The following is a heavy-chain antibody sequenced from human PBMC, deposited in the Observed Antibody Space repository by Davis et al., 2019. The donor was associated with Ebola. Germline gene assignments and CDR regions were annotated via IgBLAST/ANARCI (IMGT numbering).Heavy chain of an antibody. CDR3: ARALAPGLYSSSWQLYYYYGMDV. D-gene: IGHD6-13*01. CDR2: ISSSSSYI. CDR1: GFTFSSHS. J-gene: IGHJ6*02. V-gene: IGHV3-21*01. Sequence: PGGSLRLSCAASGFTFSSHSMNWVRQAPGKGLEWVSSISSSSSYIYYADSVKGRFTISRDNAKNSLYLQMNSLRAEDTAVYYCARALAPGLYSSSWQLYYYYGMDVWGQGTTVTVPS.